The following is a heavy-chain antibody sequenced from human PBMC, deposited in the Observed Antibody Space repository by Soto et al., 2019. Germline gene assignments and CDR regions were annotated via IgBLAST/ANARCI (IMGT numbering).Heavy chain of an antibody. Sequence: SETLSLTGAVSGYSISSGYYWGWLRQPPGKGLEWIGSIYHGVSSYYNPSLNSRVTLSIDMTNNHVSLILNPVTAADTAVYYCTEIPHCLPWYYGSRPYTIDNWFWPCGQRTLV. D-gene: IGHD3-10*01. V-gene: IGHV4-38-2*01. CDR1: GYSISSGYY. J-gene: IGHJ5*02. CDR3: TEIPHCLPWYYGSRPYTIDNWFWP. CDR2: IYHGVSS.